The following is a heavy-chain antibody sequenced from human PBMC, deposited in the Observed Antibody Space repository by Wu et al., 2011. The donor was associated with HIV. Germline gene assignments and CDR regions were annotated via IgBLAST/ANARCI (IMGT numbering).Heavy chain of an antibody. J-gene: IGHJ4*02. Sequence: SSISSSYNYIYYADSVKGRFTISRDDAKNSLYLQMSSLRAEDTAVYYCARADYGGILFYFDYWGQGTLVTVSS. V-gene: IGHV3-21*01. D-gene: IGHD4-23*01. CDR3: ARADYGGILFYFDY. CDR2: ISSSYNYI.